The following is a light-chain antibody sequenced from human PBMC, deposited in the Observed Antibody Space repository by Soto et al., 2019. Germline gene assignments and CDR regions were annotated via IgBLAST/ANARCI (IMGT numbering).Light chain of an antibody. CDR1: QSVSTS. Sequence: IVLTQSPASLSLSPGERAALSCRASQSVSTSLPWYQHKPGQAPRLIIYDASKRAPGIPARFSGSGSGTDFTLTISSLEPEDFAVYYCQVRDVWPTFGQGTKVDIK. CDR2: DAS. J-gene: IGKJ1*01. V-gene: IGKV3-11*01. CDR3: QVRDVWPT.